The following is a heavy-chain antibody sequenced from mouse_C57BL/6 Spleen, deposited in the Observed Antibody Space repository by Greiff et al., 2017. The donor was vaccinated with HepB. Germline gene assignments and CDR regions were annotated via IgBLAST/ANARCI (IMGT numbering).Heavy chain of an antibody. Sequence: QVQLKQSGAELVRPGTSVKMSCKASGYTFTNYWIGWAKQRHGHGLEWIGDIYPGSGDTNYNEKFKGKATLTADKSSSTAYMQFSSLTSEDSDIYYCARSGYCDGSSDWYFDDWGTGTTVTVSS. CDR3: ARSGYCDGSSDWYFDD. CDR2: IYPGSGDT. CDR1: GYTFTNYW. V-gene: IGHV1-63*01. J-gene: IGHJ1*03. D-gene: IGHD1-1*01.